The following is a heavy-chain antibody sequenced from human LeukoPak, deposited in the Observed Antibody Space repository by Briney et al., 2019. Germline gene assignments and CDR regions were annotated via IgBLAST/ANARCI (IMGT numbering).Heavy chain of an antibody. D-gene: IGHD1-14*01. CDR3: ARNLSPDFDY. Sequence: SQTLSLTCAISGDTVSSHSAAWNWIRQSPSRGLEWLGRTYYRSKWLHEYALSVESRISINPDTSKNQFSLQLSSVTPEDTAVYYCARNLSPDFDYWGQGTLVTVSS. CDR2: TYYRSKWLH. J-gene: IGHJ4*02. V-gene: IGHV6-1*01. CDR1: GDTVSSHSAA.